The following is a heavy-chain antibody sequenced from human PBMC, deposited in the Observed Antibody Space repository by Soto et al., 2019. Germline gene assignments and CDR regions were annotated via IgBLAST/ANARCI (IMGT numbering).Heavy chain of an antibody. CDR2: IIPIFGTA. J-gene: IGHJ5*02. Sequence: ASVKVSCKASGGTFSSYAISWVRQAPGQGLEWMGGIIPIFGTANYAQKFQGRVTITADESTSTAYMELSSLRSEDTAVYYCARDGGAGDYYDSSGYYYGWFDPWGQGTLVIVSS. D-gene: IGHD3-22*01. CDR3: ARDGGAGDYYDSSGYYYGWFDP. CDR1: GGTFSSYA. V-gene: IGHV1-69*13.